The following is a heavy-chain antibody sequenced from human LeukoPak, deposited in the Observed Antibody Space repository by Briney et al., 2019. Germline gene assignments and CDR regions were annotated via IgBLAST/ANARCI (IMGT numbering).Heavy chain of an antibody. CDR2: INHSGST. Sequence: SETLSLTCAVYGGSLSGYYWSWIRQPPGKGLEWIGEINHSGSTNYNPSLKSRVTISVDTSKNQFSLKLSSVTAADTAVYYCARGFSYYGYCSGGSCYSWFDPWGQGTLVTVSS. J-gene: IGHJ5*02. CDR3: ARGFSYYGYCSGGSCYSWFDP. V-gene: IGHV4-34*01. CDR1: GGSLSGYY. D-gene: IGHD2-15*01.